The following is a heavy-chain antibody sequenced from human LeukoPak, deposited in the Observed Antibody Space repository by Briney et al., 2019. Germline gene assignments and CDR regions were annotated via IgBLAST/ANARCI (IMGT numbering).Heavy chain of an antibody. Sequence: SGTLSLTCAVSGXSISSSNGWSWVRQPPGKGLEWIGEIYHSGSANQNPSLKSRVSMSLDKSKNQFSLRLTSVTAADTAVYYCARIPSGSYGIFDYWGQGTLVTVSS. V-gene: IGHV4-4*02. CDR3: ARIPSGSYGIFDY. D-gene: IGHD1-26*01. CDR1: GXSISSSNG. CDR2: IYHSGSA. J-gene: IGHJ4*02.